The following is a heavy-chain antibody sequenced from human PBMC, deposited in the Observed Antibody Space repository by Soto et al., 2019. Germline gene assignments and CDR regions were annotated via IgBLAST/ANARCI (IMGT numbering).Heavy chain of an antibody. CDR2: IYYSGST. J-gene: IGHJ4*02. CDR1: GGSISSYY. Sequence: PSETLSLTCTVSGGSISSYYWSWIRQPPGKGLEWIGYIYYSGSTNYNPSLKSRVTISVDTSKNQFSLKLSSVTAADTAVYYCARGRIQLGSHFNNGGKEPLVTVPS. CDR3: ARGRIQLGSHFNN. V-gene: IGHV4-59*01. D-gene: IGHD5-18*01.